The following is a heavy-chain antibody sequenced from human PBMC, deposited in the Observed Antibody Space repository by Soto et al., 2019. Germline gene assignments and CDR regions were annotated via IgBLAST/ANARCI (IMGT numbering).Heavy chain of an antibody. CDR2: INPNSGGT. CDR1: GYTFTGYY. D-gene: IGHD1-26*01. J-gene: IGHJ6*02. V-gene: IGHV1-2*02. Sequence: XSVKLSWQASGYTFTGYYMHWVRQAPRQGLEWMGWINPNSGGTNYAQKFQGRVTMTRDTSISTAYMELSRLRSDDTAVYYCARAGIVAGYYYYYGMDVWGQGTTVTVSS. CDR3: ARAGIVAGYYYYYGMDV.